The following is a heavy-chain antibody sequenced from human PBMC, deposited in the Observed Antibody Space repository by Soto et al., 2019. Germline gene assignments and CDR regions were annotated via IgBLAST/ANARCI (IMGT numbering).Heavy chain of an antibody. CDR1: GFTVSSNY. CDR2: IYSGGST. V-gene: IGHV3-66*01. J-gene: IGHJ6*03. Sequence: PGGSLRLSCAASGFTVSSNYMSWVRQAPGKGLEWVSVIYSGGSTYYADSVKGRFTISRDNSKNTLYLQMNSLRAEDTAVYYCARGNYYDILTGYYSDYYYYYMDVWGKGTTVTVSS. D-gene: IGHD3-9*01. CDR3: ARGNYYDILTGYYSDYYYYYMDV.